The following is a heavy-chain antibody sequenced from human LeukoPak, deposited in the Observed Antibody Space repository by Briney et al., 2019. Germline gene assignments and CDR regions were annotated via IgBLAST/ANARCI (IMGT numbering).Heavy chain of an antibody. D-gene: IGHD6-13*01. CDR3: ARDVLSSSWYRWFDP. J-gene: IGHJ5*02. CDR2: IYYSGST. V-gene: IGHV4-61*01. Sequence: SETLSLTCTVFGGSISSSSYYWGWIRQPPGKGLEWIGYIYYSGSTNYDPSLKSRVTISVDTSKNQFSLKLSSVTAADTAVYYCARDVLSSSWYRWFDPWGQGTLVTVSS. CDR1: GGSISSSSYY.